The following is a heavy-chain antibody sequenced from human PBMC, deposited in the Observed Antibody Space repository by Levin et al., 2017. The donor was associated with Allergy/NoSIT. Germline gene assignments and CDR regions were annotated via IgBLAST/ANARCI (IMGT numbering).Heavy chain of an antibody. CDR3: AKSHDFFWSGYSY. D-gene: IGHD3-3*01. V-gene: IGHV3-23*01. J-gene: IGHJ4*02. Sequence: GGSLRLSCAASGFTFSSYAMSWVRQAPGKGLEWVSAISGSGGSSYYADSVRGRFTISRDNSKNTLYLQMNSLRAEDTAVYYCAKSHDFFWSGYSYWGQGTLVTVSS. CDR2: ISGSGGSS. CDR1: GFTFSSYA.